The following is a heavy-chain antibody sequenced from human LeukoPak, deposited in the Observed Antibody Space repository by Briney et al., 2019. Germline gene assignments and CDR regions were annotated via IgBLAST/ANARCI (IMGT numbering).Heavy chain of an antibody. V-gene: IGHV3-23*01. J-gene: IGHJ4*02. CDR3: AKHNGAAAGVPYYFDS. Sequence: PGGSLRLSCAASGFTFSSYAMTWVRQASGKGLEWVSAIRGSGTGTYYADSVKGRFTISRDNSKNTLYLHMNSLRAEDTAKYYCAKHNGAAAGVPYYFDSGGQGTLVTVSA. CDR1: GFTFSSYA. CDR2: IRGSGTGT. D-gene: IGHD6-13*01.